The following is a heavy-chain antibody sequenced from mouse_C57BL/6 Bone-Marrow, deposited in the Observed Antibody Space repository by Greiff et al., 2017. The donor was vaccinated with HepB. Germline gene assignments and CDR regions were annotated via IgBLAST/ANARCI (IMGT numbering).Heavy chain of an antibody. CDR2: IDPSDSYT. V-gene: IGHV1-50*01. J-gene: IGHJ3*01. CDR1: GYTFTSYW. CDR3: ARGGYYDYDGAWFAY. Sequence: QVQLQQPGAELVKPGASVKLSCKASGYTFTSYWMQWVKQRPGQGLGWIGEIDPSDSYTNYNQKFKGKATLTVDTSSSTAYMQLSSLTSEDSAVYYCARGGYYDYDGAWFAYWGQGTLVTVSA. D-gene: IGHD2-4*01.